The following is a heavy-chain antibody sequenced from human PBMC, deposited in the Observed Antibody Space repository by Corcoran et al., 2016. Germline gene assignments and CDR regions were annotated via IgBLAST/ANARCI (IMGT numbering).Heavy chain of an antibody. Sequence: QVQLVESGGGVVQPGRSLRLSCAASGFTFSSYGMHWVRQAPGKGLEWVAVISYDGSNKYYADSVKGRFTISRDNSKNTLYLQMNSLRAEDTAVYYCAKLFGRICPPSPGMDVWGQGTTVTVSS. CDR2: ISYDGSNK. V-gene: IGHV3-30*18. CDR3: AKLFGRICPPSPGMDV. J-gene: IGHJ6*02. CDR1: GFTFSSYG. D-gene: IGHD2-21*01.